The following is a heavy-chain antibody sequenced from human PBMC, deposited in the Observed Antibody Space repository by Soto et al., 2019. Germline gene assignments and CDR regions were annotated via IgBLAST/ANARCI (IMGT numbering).Heavy chain of an antibody. V-gene: IGHV3-23*01. J-gene: IGHJ6*02. Sequence: EVQLLESGGGLVQPGGSLRLSCAASGFTFSSYAMIWVRQAPGKGLEWVSAISGSGGSTCYADSVKGRFTISGDNYKNTLYLQMNSLRAEDTAVYYCAKDIGVPQYYYFGMDVWGQGTTVTVSS. CDR3: AKDIGVPQYYYFGMDV. D-gene: IGHD1-1*01. CDR2: ISGSGGST. CDR1: GFTFSSYA.